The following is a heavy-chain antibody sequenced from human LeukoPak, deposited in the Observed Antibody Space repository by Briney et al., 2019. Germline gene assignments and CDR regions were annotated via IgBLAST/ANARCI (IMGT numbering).Heavy chain of an antibody. V-gene: IGHV4-34*01. CDR1: GGSFSGYY. D-gene: IGHD3-9*01. CDR2: INHRGST. Sequence: SETLSLTCAVYGGSFSGYYWSWIRQPPGKGLEWIGEINHRGSTNYNPSLKSRVTISVDTSKNQFSLKLSSVTAADTAVYYCARATSRALRYFDWLLSPYFDYWGQGTLVTVSS. CDR3: ARATSRALRYFDWLLSPYFDY. J-gene: IGHJ4*02.